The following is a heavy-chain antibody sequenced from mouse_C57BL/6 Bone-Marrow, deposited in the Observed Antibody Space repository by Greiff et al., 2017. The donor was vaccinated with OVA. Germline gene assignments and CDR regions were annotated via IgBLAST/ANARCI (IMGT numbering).Heavy chain of an antibody. Sequence: ESGPCLVKPSQSLSPTCSVPGYSITSGYYWDWIRQFPGNKLEWMGYISYDCSNNYNPSLKNRISITRNTSKNQFLLKLNSVTTEDTATYYCARGITTVVADWYFDVWGTGTTVTVSS. J-gene: IGHJ1*03. CDR2: ISYDCSN. CDR3: ARGITTVVADWYFDV. CDR1: GYSITSGYY. V-gene: IGHV3-6*01. D-gene: IGHD1-1*01.